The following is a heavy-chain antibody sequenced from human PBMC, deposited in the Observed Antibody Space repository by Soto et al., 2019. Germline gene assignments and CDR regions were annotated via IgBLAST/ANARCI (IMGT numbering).Heavy chain of an antibody. J-gene: IGHJ1*01. V-gene: IGHV3-7*01. CDR1: GFRFSSSW. CDR3: ASWADADDEDQFQH. Sequence: EVQLVESGGGFVQPGGSLRLSCAGSGFRFSSSWMSWVRQAPGKGLEWVAHIKQDGSEKYYVDSAKGRFTISRDNAKTSLYLQMNNLRAEDTAVYYCASWADADDEDQFQHCGQGTLVTVSS. D-gene: IGHD1-1*01. CDR2: IKQDGSEK.